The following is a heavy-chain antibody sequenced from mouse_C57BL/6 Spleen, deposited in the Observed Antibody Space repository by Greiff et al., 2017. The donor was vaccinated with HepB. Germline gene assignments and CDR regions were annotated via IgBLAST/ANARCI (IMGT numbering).Heavy chain of an antibody. V-gene: IGHV5-16*01. Sequence: DVHLVESEGGLVQPGSSMKLSCTASGFTFSDYYMAWVRQVPEKGLEWVANINYDGSSTYYLDSLKSRFIISRDNAKNILYLQMSSLKSEDTATYYCARDRSNYSYFDYWGQGTTLTVSS. CDR1: GFTFSDYY. J-gene: IGHJ2*01. CDR2: INYDGSST. D-gene: IGHD2-5*01. CDR3: ARDRSNYSYFDY.